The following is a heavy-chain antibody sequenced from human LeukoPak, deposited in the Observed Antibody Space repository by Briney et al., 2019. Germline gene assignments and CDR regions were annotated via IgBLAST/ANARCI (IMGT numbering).Heavy chain of an antibody. J-gene: IGHJ3*02. CDR1: GFTFSSYE. D-gene: IGHD3-10*01. Sequence: GGSLRLSCAASGFTFSSYEMNWVRQAPGKGLEWVSYISSSGSTIYYADSVKGRFTISRDSAKNSLYLQMNSLRAEDTAVYYCARRGYYYGSGSYHDAFDIWGQGTMVTVSS. V-gene: IGHV3-48*03. CDR2: ISSSGSTI. CDR3: ARRGYYYGSGSYHDAFDI.